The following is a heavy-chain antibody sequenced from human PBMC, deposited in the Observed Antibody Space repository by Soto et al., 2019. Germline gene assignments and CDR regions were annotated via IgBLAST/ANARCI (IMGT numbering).Heavy chain of an antibody. CDR1: GGSISRYY. Sequence: SETLSLTCTVSGGSISRYYWNWIRQPPGKGLEWIGYIYYSGGTNYNPSLKSRVTISVDTSKNQFSLKLSSVTAADTAVYYCARDPGSWSYYGWFDPWGQGTLVTVSS. J-gene: IGHJ5*02. D-gene: IGHD3-10*01. CDR2: IYYSGGT. CDR3: ARDPGSWSYYGWFDP. V-gene: IGHV4-59*01.